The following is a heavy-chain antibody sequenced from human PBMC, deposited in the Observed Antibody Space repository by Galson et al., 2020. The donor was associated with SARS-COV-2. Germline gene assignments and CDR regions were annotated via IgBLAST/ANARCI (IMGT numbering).Heavy chain of an antibody. D-gene: IGHD1-26*01. V-gene: IGHV3-33*01. J-gene: IGHJ4*02. CDR1: GFTFSSYG. CDR2: IWYDGSNK. CDR3: AREGAVGATTGLDY. Sequence: GESLKLSCAASGFTFSSYGMHWVRQAPGKGLEWVAVIWYDGSNKYYADSVKGRFTISRDNSKNTLYLQMNSLRAEDTAVYFCAREGAVGATTGLDYWGQGTLGTVSS.